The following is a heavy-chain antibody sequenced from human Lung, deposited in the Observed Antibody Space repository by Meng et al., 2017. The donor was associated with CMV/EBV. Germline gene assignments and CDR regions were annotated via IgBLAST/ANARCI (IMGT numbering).Heavy chain of an antibody. D-gene: IGHD6-19*01. CDR1: GFTVNSKY. Sequence: GESLKISCAASGFTVNSKYMTWVRLAPGKGLQWVSLIYSGGSAYYADSVKGRFTISRDNSKNTLYLQMNSLRAEDTAIYYCARDQRGGSGFDYWGQGTLVTVYS. CDR3: ARDQRGGSGFDY. J-gene: IGHJ4*02. CDR2: IYSGGSA. V-gene: IGHV3-53*01.